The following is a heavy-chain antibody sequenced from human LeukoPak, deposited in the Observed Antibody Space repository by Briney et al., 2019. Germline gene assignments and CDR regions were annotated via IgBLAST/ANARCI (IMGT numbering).Heavy chain of an antibody. V-gene: IGHV3-73*01. CDR1: GFTFSGSA. Sequence: GGSLRLSCAASGFTFSGSAMHWVRQASGKGLEWVGRIRSKANSYATAYAASVKGRFTISRDDSKNTAYLQMNSLKTEDTAVYYCTSWVGATSLTSGEFDYWGQGTLVTVSS. CDR2: IRSKANSYAT. D-gene: IGHD1-26*01. CDR3: TSWVGATSLTSGEFDY. J-gene: IGHJ4*02.